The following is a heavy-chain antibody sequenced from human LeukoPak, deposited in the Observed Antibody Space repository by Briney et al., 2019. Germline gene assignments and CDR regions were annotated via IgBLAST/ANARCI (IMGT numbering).Heavy chain of an antibody. CDR1: GGSFSGYY. D-gene: IGHD6-13*01. CDR3: ARDFYSSTQGIDY. J-gene: IGHJ4*02. CDR2: INHSGST. Sequence: PSETLSLTCAVYGGSFSGYYWSWIRQPPGKGLEWIGEINHSGSTNYNPSLKSRVTISVDTSKNQFSLKLSSVTAADTAVYYCARDFYSSTQGIDYWGQGTLVTVSP. V-gene: IGHV4-34*01.